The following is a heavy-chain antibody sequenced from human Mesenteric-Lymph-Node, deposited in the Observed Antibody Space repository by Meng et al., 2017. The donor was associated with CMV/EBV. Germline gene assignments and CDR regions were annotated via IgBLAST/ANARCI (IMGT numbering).Heavy chain of an antibody. J-gene: IGHJ5*02. CDR2: INTNNGGA. Sequence: APGQGLEWMGRINTNNGGAYYAQKFLGRVAMTSDTSISTAYLELTRLTSDDTAVYYCARDSAKFPRGYCTSMSCLLPEFGIGYNFDPWGQGTLVTVSS. V-gene: IGHV1-2*06. CDR3: ARDSAKFPRGYCTSMSCLLPEFGIGYNFDP. D-gene: IGHD2-8*01.